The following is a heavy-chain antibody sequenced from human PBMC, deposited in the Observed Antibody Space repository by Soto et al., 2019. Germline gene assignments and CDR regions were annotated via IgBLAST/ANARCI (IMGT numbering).Heavy chain of an antibody. CDR3: ARSYSSSFLSPSDY. V-gene: IGHV1-46*03. J-gene: IGHJ4*02. D-gene: IGHD6-6*01. Sequence: QVQLVQSGAEVKKPGASVKVSCKASGYTFTNYYMHWVRQAPGQGLKWRGIINVSGGSTSHAQKFQGRVTKTRGMSTSTVYMEVSNLRSEDTAVYYWARSYSSSFLSPSDYWGQGTLVTVSS. CDR2: INVSGGST. CDR1: GYTFTNYY.